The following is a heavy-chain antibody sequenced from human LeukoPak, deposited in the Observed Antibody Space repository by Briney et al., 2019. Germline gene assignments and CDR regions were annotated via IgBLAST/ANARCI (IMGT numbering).Heavy chain of an antibody. CDR3: AKAGFPEGGIVVVPAADSWFDS. CDR2: ISGSGGST. D-gene: IGHD2-2*01. CDR1: GFTFSSYA. Sequence: PGGSLRLSCAASGFTFSSYAMSWVRQAPGKGLEWVSAISGSGGSTYYADSVKGRFTISRDNSKNTLYLQMNSLRAEDTAVYYCAKAGFPEGGIVVVPAADSWFDSWGQGTLVTVSS. J-gene: IGHJ5*01. V-gene: IGHV3-23*01.